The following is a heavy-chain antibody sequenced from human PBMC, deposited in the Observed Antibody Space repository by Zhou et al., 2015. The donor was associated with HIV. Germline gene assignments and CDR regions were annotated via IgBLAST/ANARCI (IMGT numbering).Heavy chain of an antibody. J-gene: IGHJ4*02. CDR1: GGTFSSYA. D-gene: IGHD2/OR15-2a*01. CDR3: ATSGQIAVRRFDY. Sequence: QAQLVQSGAEVKKPGSSVKVSCKASGGTFSSYAISWVRQAPGQGLEWMGGIIPIIGRANYAQDRVTITADETTRTVYMELSSLRSEDTAVYYCATSGQIAVRRFDYWGQGTLVTVSS. V-gene: IGHV1-69*01. CDR2: IIPIIGRA.